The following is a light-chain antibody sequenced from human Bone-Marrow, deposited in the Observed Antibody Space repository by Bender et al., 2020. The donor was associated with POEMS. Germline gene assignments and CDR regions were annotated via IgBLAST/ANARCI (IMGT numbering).Light chain of an antibody. J-gene: IGLJ2*01. Sequence: SYELTQAPSVSVSPGQTARITCSGEALANLYAYWYQQKPGQAPVMLIYKDSQRPSGIPERFSGSSSGTTVTLTISGVRAEDEADYYCQSADSRNTYVVFGGGTKLTVL. CDR3: QSADSRNTYVV. V-gene: IGLV3-25*03. CDR2: KDS. CDR1: ALANLY.